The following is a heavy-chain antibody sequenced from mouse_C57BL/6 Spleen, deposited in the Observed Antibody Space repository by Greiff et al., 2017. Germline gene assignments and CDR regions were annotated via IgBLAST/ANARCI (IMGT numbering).Heavy chain of an antibody. CDR3: ARYLTAFDY. V-gene: IGHV5-4*03. Sequence: EVKLQESGGGLVKPGGSLKLSCAASGFTFSSYAMSWVRQTPEKRLEWVATISDGGSYTYYPDNVKGRFTISRDNAKNNLYLQMSHLKSEDTAMYYCARYLTAFDYWGQGTTLTVSS. D-gene: IGHD1-1*01. CDR2: ISDGGSYT. J-gene: IGHJ2*01. CDR1: GFTFSSYA.